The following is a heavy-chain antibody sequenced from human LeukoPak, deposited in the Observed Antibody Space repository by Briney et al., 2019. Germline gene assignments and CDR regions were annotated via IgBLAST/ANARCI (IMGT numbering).Heavy chain of an antibody. CDR1: GGTFSSYA. CDR2: IIPIFGTA. D-gene: IGHD5-24*01. CDR3: ARVDPIKRWLQLHDY. J-gene: IGHJ4*02. V-gene: IGHV1-69*13. Sequence: SVKVSCKASGGTFSSYAISWVRQAPGQGLEWMGGIIPIFGTANYAQKFQGRVTITADESTSTAYMELSSLRSEDTAVYYCARVDPIKRWLQLHDYWGQGTLVTVSS.